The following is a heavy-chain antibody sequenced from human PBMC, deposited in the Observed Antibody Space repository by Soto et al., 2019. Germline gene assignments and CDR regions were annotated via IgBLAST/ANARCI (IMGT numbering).Heavy chain of an antibody. D-gene: IGHD3-3*01. J-gene: IGHJ6*03. CDR2: THYTGST. CDR1: DDSISSYY. V-gene: IGHV4-59*01. CDR3: ARGQGGTIFWMPTHYLHMGV. Sequence: QVRLQESGPGLVKPSETLSLTCTVSDDSISSYYWSWIRQVPGKGLEWIGYTHYTGSTNYNPSLKGPGPIAGGPSKNQFSLGLDSVDAADPAVYFCARGQGGTIFWMPTHYLHMGVLGKGTTVIVSS.